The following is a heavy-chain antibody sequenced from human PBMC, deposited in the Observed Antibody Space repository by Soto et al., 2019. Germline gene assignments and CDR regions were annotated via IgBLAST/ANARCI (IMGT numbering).Heavy chain of an antibody. V-gene: IGHV3-30-3*01. CDR2: ISYDGSNK. CDR1: GFTFSSYA. J-gene: IGHJ6*02. Sequence: GGSLRLSCAASGFTFSSYAMHWVRQAPGKGLEWVAVISYDGSNKYYADSVKGRFTISRDNSKNTLYLQMNSLRAEDTAVYYCARDRLAGTTGYGMDVWGQGTTVTVSS. CDR3: ARDRLAGTTGYGMDV. D-gene: IGHD1-1*01.